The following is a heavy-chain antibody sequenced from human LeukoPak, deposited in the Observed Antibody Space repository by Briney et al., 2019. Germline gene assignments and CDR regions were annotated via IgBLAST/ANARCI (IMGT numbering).Heavy chain of an antibody. V-gene: IGHV1-18*01. D-gene: IGHD2-15*01. CDR2: ISAYNGNT. CDR3: ARVQAAGDYYYYYMDV. J-gene: IGHJ6*03. CDR1: GYTFTSYG. Sequence: ASVKVSCKASGYTFTSYGISWVRQAPGQGLEWMGWISAYNGNTNYAQNLQGRVTMTTDTSTSTAYMELRSLRSDDTAVYYCARVQAAGDYYYYYMDVWGKGTTVTVSS.